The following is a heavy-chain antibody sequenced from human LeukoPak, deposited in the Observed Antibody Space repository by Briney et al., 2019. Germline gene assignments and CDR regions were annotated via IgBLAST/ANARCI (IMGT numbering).Heavy chain of an antibody. D-gene: IGHD3-9*01. CDR2: IYTSGST. Sequence: SETLSLTCAVYGGSFSGYYWSWIRQPAGKGLEWIGRIYTSGSTNYNPSLKSRVTMSVDTSKNQFSLKLSSVTAADTAVYYCARGRYFDWLLDPFDAFDIWGQGTMVTVSS. CDR1: GGSFSGYY. CDR3: ARGRYFDWLLDPFDAFDI. J-gene: IGHJ3*02. V-gene: IGHV4-59*10.